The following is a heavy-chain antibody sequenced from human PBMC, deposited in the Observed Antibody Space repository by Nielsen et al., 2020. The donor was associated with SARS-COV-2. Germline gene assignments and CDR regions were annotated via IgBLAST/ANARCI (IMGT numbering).Heavy chain of an antibody. CDR2: IIPILGIA. CDR1: GGTFSSYT. D-gene: IGHD3-22*01. V-gene: IGHV1-69*02. J-gene: IGHJ3*02. CDR3: ARSLYDSSGLYAFDI. Sequence: SVKVSCKASGGTFSSYTISWVRQAPGQGLEWMGRIIPILGIANYAQKFQGRVTITADKSTSTAYMELSSLRSEDTAVYYCARSLYDSSGLYAFDIWGQGTMVTVSS.